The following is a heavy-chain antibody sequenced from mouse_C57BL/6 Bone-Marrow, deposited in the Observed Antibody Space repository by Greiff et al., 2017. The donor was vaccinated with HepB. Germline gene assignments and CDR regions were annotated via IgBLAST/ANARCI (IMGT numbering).Heavy chain of an antibody. CDR3: ARIRVAHFDY. D-gene: IGHD1-3*01. J-gene: IGHJ2*01. CDR2: IYPGSGST. CDR1: GYTFTSYW. V-gene: IGHV1-55*01. Sequence: VKLQESGAELVKPGASVKMSCKASGYTFTSYWITWVKQRPGQGLEWIGDIYPGSGSTNYNEKFKSKATLTVDTSSSTAYMQLSSLTSEDSAVYYCARIRVAHFDYWGQGTTLTVSS.